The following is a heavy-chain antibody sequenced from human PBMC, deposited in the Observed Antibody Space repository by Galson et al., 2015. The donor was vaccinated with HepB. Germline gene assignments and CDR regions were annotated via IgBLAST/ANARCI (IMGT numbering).Heavy chain of an antibody. V-gene: IGHV4-59*01. Sequence: TCTVSGGSIISYYWSWVRQPPGKGLEWIGYIYFNGITNYNPSLKSRVTMSADTSKNQFSLKMSSVTTADTAVYYCARGSMIRGVPFDYWGQGTLVTVSS. CDR3: ARGSMIRGVPFDY. J-gene: IGHJ4*02. CDR1: GGSIISYY. CDR2: IYFNGIT. D-gene: IGHD3-10*01.